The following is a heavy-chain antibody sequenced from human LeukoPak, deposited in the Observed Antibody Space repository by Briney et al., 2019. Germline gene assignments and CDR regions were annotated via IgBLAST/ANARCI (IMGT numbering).Heavy chain of an antibody. D-gene: IGHD6-13*01. V-gene: IGHV4-38-2*02. CDR2: INHSGST. CDR3: ATTLSPGYSSSWNWFDP. Sequence: SETLSLTCSVSGYSISSGYYWSWIRQPPGKGLEWIGEINHSGSTNYNPSLKSRVTISVDTSKNQFSLKLSSVTAADTAVYYCATTLSPGYSSSWNWFDPWGQGTLVTVSS. CDR1: GYSISSGYY. J-gene: IGHJ5*02.